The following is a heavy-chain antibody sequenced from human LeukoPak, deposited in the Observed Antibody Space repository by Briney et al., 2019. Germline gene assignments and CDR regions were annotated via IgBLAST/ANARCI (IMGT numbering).Heavy chain of an antibody. D-gene: IGHD3-10*01. J-gene: IGHJ4*02. Sequence: ASVKVSCKASGYTFTGHYMHWVRQAPGQGLEWMGRINPNSGGTNYAQKFQGRVTMTRDTSISTAYMELSRLRSDDTAVYYCARVGSKSFHFDYWGQGTLVTVSS. V-gene: IGHV1-2*06. CDR2: INPNSGGT. CDR1: GYTFTGHY. CDR3: ARVGSKSFHFDY.